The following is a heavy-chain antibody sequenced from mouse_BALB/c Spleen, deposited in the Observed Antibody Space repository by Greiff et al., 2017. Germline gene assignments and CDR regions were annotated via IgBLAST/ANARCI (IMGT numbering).Heavy chain of an antibody. CDR3: TRSYYGNYSDY. Sequence: QVQLKESGAELVKPGASVKLSCKASGYTFTSYYMYWVKQRPGQGLEWIGEINPSNGGTNFNEKFKSKATLTVDKSSSTAYMQLSSLTSEDSAVYYCTRSYYGNYSDYWGQGTTLTVSS. J-gene: IGHJ2*01. D-gene: IGHD2-10*01. V-gene: IGHV1S81*02. CDR1: GYTFTSYY. CDR2: INPSNGGT.